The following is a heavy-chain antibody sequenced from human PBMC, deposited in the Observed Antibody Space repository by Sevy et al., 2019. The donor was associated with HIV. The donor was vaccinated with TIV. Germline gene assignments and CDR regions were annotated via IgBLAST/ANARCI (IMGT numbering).Heavy chain of an antibody. Sequence: GGSLRLSCAASGFTFSSYSMNWVRQAPGKGLEWGSYISSSSSTIYYADSVKGRFTISRDNAKNSLYLQMNSLRAEDTAVYYCARGRCSTSCYAFDYWGQGTLVTVSS. CDR1: GFTFSSYS. CDR2: ISSSSSTI. CDR3: ARGRCSTSCYAFDY. D-gene: IGHD2-2*01. V-gene: IGHV3-48*01. J-gene: IGHJ4*02.